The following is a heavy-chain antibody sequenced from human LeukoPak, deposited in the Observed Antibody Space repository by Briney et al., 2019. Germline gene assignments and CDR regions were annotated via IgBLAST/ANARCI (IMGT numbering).Heavy chain of an antibody. CDR3: AKVLRYFGGRYFDY. CDR1: GFSFSSYA. CDR2: VSGSGGST. Sequence: PGGSLRLSCAASGFSFSSYARTGVRKAQGKGLNWVSGVSGSGGSTYYADSVKGRFTISRDNSKNTLYLQMNSLRAEDTAVYYCAKVLRYFGGRYFDYWGQGTLVTVSS. D-gene: IGHD3-9*01. V-gene: IGHV3-23*01. J-gene: IGHJ4*02.